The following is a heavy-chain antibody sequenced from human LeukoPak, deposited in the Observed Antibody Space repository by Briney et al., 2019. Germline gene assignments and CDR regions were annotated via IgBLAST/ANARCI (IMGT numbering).Heavy chain of an antibody. V-gene: IGHV6-1*01. D-gene: IGHD6-13*01. CDR2: TYYRSRWYY. CDR1: GDSVSSNTAA. J-gene: IGHJ6*02. CDR3: ARDPGYYYAMDV. Sequence: SQTLSLTCAISGDSVSSNTAAWNWARQSPSRGLEWLGRTYYRSRWYYDYATSVSSRIAIKPDTSKNLFSLQLNSVTPEDTAVYYCARDPGYYYAMDVWGQGTTVTVSS.